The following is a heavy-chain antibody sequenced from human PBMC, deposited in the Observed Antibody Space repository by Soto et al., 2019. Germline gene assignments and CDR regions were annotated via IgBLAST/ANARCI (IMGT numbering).Heavy chain of an antibody. D-gene: IGHD6-13*01. J-gene: IGHJ6*02. CDR1: GFTSSSYA. CDR3: AKVGPAAAGAIYYYYGMDV. CDR2: ISGSGGST. V-gene: IGHV3-23*01. Sequence: PGGSLRLSCAASGFTSSSYAMSWVRQAPGKGLEWVSAISGSGGSTYYADSVKGRFTISRDNSKNTLYLQMNSLRAEDTAVYYCAKVGPAAAGAIYYYYGMDVWGQGTTVTVSS.